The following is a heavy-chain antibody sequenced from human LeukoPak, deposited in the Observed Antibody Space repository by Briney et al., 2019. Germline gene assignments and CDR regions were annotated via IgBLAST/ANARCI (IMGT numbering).Heavy chain of an antibody. D-gene: IGHD2-2*01. CDR1: GGSFSGYY. CDR2: INHSGST. Sequence: PSETLSLTCAVYGGSFSGYYWSWIRQPPGKGLEWIGEINHSGSTNYNPSLKSRVTISVDTSKNQFSLKLSSVTAADTAVYYCARTRPRYCSSTSCRNWFDPWGQGTLVTVSS. CDR3: ARTRPRYCSSTSCRNWFDP. V-gene: IGHV4-34*01. J-gene: IGHJ5*02.